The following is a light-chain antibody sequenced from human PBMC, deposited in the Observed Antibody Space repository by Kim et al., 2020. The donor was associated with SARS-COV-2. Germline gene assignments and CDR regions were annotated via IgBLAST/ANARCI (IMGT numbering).Light chain of an antibody. CDR2: GAS. CDR1: QSVFRDF. V-gene: IGKV3-20*01. J-gene: IGKJ1*01. CDR3: QQYGSSLRT. Sequence: SPGERATLSCRASQSVFRDFLAWYQHKPGQAPRLLIYGASNRATDIPDRFSGSGSGTDFTLTISRLEPEDVAVYYCQQYGSSLRTFGQGTKVDIK.